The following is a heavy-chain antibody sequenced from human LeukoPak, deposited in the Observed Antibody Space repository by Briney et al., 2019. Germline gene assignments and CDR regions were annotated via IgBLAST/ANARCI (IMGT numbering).Heavy chain of an antibody. Sequence: PGGSLRLSCSASGFTFSSYAMGWVRQAPGKGLEWVSAISNSGDRTYYADSVKGRFTISRDNSKNTLYLQMNSLRAEDTAVYYCGNNWNLDYWGQGTLVTVSS. CDR3: GNNWNLDY. J-gene: IGHJ4*02. CDR1: GFTFSSYA. V-gene: IGHV3-23*01. D-gene: IGHD1-20*01. CDR2: ISNSGDRT.